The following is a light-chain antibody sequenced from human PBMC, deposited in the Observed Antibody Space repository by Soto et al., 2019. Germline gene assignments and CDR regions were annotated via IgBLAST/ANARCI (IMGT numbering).Light chain of an antibody. CDR3: GAWDSSLSGYV. Sequence: QSVLTQPPSVSAAPGQKVTISCSGGSSNVGYNYVSWYQQLPGTAPKLLIYDNDKRPSGIPDRISGSKSGTSATLGITGLQTGDEADYYCGAWDSSLSGYVIGPGTKLTVL. CDR2: DND. CDR1: SSNVGYNY. J-gene: IGLJ1*01. V-gene: IGLV1-51*01.